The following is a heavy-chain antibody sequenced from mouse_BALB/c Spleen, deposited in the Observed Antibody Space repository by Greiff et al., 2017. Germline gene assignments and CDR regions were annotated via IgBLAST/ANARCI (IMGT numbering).Heavy chain of an antibody. CDR1: GFTFSSYA. D-gene: IGHD1-1*01. Sequence: EVQRVESGGGLVKPGGSLKLSCAASGFTFSSYAMSWVRQTPEKRLEWVASISSGGSTYYPDSVKGRFTISRDNARNILYLQMSSLRSEDTAMYYCARGNYGSTWFAYWGQGTLVTVSA. J-gene: IGHJ3*01. CDR3: ARGNYGSTWFAY. V-gene: IGHV5-6-5*01. CDR2: ISSGGST.